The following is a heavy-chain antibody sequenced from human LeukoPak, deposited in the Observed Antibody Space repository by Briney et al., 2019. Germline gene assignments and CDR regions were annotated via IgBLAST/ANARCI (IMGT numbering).Heavy chain of an antibody. J-gene: IGHJ4*02. CDR2: IYHSGST. D-gene: IGHD4-23*01. Sequence: NPSETLSLTCAVSGGSISSGGYSWSWIRQPPGKGLEWIGYIYHSGSTNYNPSLKSRVTISVDTSKNQFSLKLSSVTAADTAVYYCAGGDDSGNADYWGQGTLVTVSS. CDR1: GGSISSGGYS. CDR3: AGGDDSGNADY. V-gene: IGHV4-30-2*01.